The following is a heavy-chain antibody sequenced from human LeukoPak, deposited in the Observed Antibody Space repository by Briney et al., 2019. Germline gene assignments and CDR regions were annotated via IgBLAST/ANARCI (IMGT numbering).Heavy chain of an antibody. J-gene: IGHJ4*02. D-gene: IGHD2-8*01. CDR3: AKDREGYCTNGVCYPDDY. V-gene: IGHV3-30*18. Sequence: GGSLRLSCAASGFTFSSYGMHWVRQAPGKGLEWVAVISYDRSNKYYADSVKGRFTISRDNSKNTLYLQMNSLRAEDTAVYYCAKDREGYCTNGVCYPDDYWGQGTLVTVSS. CDR2: ISYDRSNK. CDR1: GFTFSSYG.